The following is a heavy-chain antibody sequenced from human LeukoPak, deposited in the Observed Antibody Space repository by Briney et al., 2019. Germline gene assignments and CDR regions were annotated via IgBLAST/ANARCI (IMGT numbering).Heavy chain of an antibody. J-gene: IGHJ4*02. CDR2: INSDGDTT. CDR3: AKASGGYSNQYYFDY. V-gene: IGHV3-43D*03. D-gene: IGHD2-15*01. CDR1: GFTFHDYA. Sequence: GGSLRLSCEASGFTFHDYAMHWVRQVPGKGLEWVSVINSDGDTTNYAHSVKGRFSISRDNSKNSLYLQMDSLTTEDTALYYCAKASGGYSNQYYFDYWGQGTLVTVSS.